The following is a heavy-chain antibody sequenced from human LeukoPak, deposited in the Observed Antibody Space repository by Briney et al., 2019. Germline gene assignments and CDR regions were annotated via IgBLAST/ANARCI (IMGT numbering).Heavy chain of an antibody. CDR3: ARVLTARSGGYDAFDI. CDR1: GFTFSRFD. Sequence: GGSLRLSCAASGFTFSRFDMHWVRQATGKGLEWVSAIDTAGDTYYPGSVKGRFTISRENAKNSLYLQMNSLRAGDTAVYYCARVLTARSGGYDAFDIWGQGTMVTVSS. V-gene: IGHV3-13*01. CDR2: IDTAGDT. J-gene: IGHJ3*02. D-gene: IGHD6-25*01.